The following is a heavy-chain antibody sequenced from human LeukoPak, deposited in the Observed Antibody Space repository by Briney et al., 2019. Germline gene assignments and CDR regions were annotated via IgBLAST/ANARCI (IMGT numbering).Heavy chain of an antibody. CDR1: GGSFSGYY. CDR2: INHSGST. D-gene: IGHD3-3*01. Sequence: SETLSLTCAVYGGSFSGYYWSWISQPPGKGLEWIGEINHSGSTNYNPSPKSRVTISVDTSKNQFSLKLSSVTAADTAVYYCARGENDFWSGYYTRTFDPWGQGTLVTVSS. J-gene: IGHJ5*02. CDR3: ARGENDFWSGYYTRTFDP. V-gene: IGHV4-34*01.